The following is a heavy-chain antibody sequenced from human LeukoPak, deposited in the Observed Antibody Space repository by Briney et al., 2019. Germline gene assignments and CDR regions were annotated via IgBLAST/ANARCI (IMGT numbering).Heavy chain of an antibody. V-gene: IGHV3-7*05. CDR3: ARDGTSIVGSLDY. Sequence: ETLSLTCSVSGVSISSYYWSWVRQAPGKGLEWVASIKQDGSEKYYVDSVKGRFTISRDNAKNSLYLQMNSLRAEDTAVYYCARDGTSIVGSLDYWGQGTLVTVSS. D-gene: IGHD1-26*01. CDR2: IKQDGSEK. J-gene: IGHJ4*02. CDR1: GVSISSYY.